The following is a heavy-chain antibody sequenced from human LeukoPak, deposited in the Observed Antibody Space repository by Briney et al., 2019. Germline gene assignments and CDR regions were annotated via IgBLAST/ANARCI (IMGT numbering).Heavy chain of an antibody. CDR1: GGTFSSYA. V-gene: IGHV1-69*01. CDR3: ARDTPLWESSAQYPHYYYYYYGMDV. J-gene: IGHJ6*02. CDR2: IIPIFGTA. D-gene: IGHD1-26*01. Sequence: SVKVSCKASGGTFSSYAISWVRQAPGQGLEWMGGIIPIFGTANYAQKFQGRVTITADESTSTAYMELSSLRSEDTAVYYCARDTPLWESSAQYPHYYYYYYGMDVRGQGTTVTVSS.